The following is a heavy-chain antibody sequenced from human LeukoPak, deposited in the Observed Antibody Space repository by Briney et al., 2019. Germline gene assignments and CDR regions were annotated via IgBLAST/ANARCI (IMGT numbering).Heavy chain of an antibody. V-gene: IGHV1-69*04. CDR3: ARGGDRDGYNDDY. CDR1: GGTFSSYA. J-gene: IGHJ4*02. CDR2: IVPILGIA. D-gene: IGHD5-12*01. Sequence: ASVKVSCKASGGTFSSYAISWVRQAPGQGLGWMGRIVPILGIANYAQKFQGRVTITADKSTSTAYMELSSLRSEDTAVYYCARGGDRDGYNDDYWGQGTLVTVSS.